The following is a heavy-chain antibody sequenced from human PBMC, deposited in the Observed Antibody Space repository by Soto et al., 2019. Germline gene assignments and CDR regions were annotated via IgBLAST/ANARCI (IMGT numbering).Heavy chain of an antibody. V-gene: IGHV3-48*04. CDR2: ISGDATIT. J-gene: IGHJ4*02. CDR3: ASDPYYYASGF. D-gene: IGHD3-10*01. Sequence: GGSLRLSCAASGFPFSSYAMHWVRQAPGKGLEWVSKISGDATITYYADSVKGRFTVSRDNAKKSLYLQMNSLRAEDTAVYYCASDPYYYASGFWGQGTLVTVSS. CDR1: GFPFSSYA.